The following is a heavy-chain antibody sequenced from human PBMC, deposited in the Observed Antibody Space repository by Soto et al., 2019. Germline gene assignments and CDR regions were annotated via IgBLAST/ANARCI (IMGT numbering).Heavy chain of an antibody. Sequence: GESLKISCQGSVYSFTSYWIAWVRQMRVKGREWMGIVYPGDSDTRYSPSFQGQVTISADKSISTAYLQWSSLRASDTAMYYCARLSGCRNGVCDKFDYWGQGPLVTVSS. CDR1: VYSFTSYW. V-gene: IGHV5-51*01. J-gene: IGHJ4*02. CDR2: VYPGDSDT. CDR3: ARLSGCRNGVCDKFDY. D-gene: IGHD2-8*01.